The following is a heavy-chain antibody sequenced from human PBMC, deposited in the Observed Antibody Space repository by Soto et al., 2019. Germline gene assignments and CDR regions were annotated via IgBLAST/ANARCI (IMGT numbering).Heavy chain of an antibody. CDR2: IYPGDSDT. J-gene: IGHJ3*02. CDR1: GYSFTSYW. V-gene: IGHV5-51*01. Sequence: PGESLKISXKGSGYSFTSYWIGWVRQMPGKGLEWMGIIYPGDSDTRYSPSFQGQVTISADKSISTAYLQWSSLKASDTAMYYCARVDCSSTSCYRPVAAFDIWGQGTMVTVSS. CDR3: ARVDCSSTSCYRPVAAFDI. D-gene: IGHD2-2*01.